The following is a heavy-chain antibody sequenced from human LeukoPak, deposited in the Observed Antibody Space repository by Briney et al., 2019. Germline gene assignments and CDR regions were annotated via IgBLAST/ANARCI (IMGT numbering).Heavy chain of an antibody. Sequence: PSETLSLTCAVYGGSFSGYYWSWIRQPPGKGLEWIGEINHSGSTNYNPSLMSRVTISVDTSKNQFSLKLSSVTAADTAVYYCARGGEVVPAGEFDYWGQGTLVTVSS. V-gene: IGHV4-34*01. CDR3: ARGGEVVPAGEFDY. CDR2: INHSGST. CDR1: GGSFSGYY. J-gene: IGHJ4*02. D-gene: IGHD2-2*01.